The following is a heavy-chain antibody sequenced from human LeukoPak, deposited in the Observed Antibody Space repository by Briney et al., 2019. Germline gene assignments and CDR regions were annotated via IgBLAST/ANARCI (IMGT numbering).Heavy chain of an antibody. D-gene: IGHD6-19*01. Sequence: GGSLRLSCAASGFTFSSYGMSWVRQAPGKGLEWVSAISGSGGSTYYADSVKGRFTISRDNAKNSLYLQMNSLRAEDTAVYYCAREVAVAGPFDYWGQGTLVTVSS. CDR3: AREVAVAGPFDY. J-gene: IGHJ4*02. CDR1: GFTFSSYG. CDR2: ISGSGGST. V-gene: IGHV3-23*01.